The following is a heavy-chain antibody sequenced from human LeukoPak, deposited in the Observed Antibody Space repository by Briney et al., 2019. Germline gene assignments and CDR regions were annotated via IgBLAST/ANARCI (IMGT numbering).Heavy chain of an antibody. CDR1: GGSMSDSIT. V-gene: IGHV4/OR15-8*01. CDR2: IHDDGRN. D-gene: IGHD6-25*01. Sequence: SETPSLTCSVSGGSMSDSITWGWVRQPPGKGLEWLANIHDDGRNAPNPSLRSRLTISQDRSKNQFSLKVSSVTAGDTAFYYCAKVLTAAGLDLWGQGILVTVSS. CDR3: AKVLTAAGLDL. J-gene: IGHJ5*02.